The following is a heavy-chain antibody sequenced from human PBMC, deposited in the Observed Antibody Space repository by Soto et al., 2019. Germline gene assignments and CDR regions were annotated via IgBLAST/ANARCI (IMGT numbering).Heavy chain of an antibody. V-gene: IGHV1-46*01. CDR2: INPSGGST. Sequence: GASVKVSCKASGYTFTSYYMHWVRQAPGQGLEWMGIINPSGGSTSYAQKFQGRVTMTRDTSTSTVYMELSSLRSEDTAVFYCARTLGPHHMDVWGQGTTVTVSS. J-gene: IGHJ6*02. CDR3: ARTLGPHHMDV. CDR1: GYTFTSYY.